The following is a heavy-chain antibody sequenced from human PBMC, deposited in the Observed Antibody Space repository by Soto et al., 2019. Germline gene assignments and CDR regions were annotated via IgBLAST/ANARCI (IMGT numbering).Heavy chain of an antibody. CDR2: INHSGTT. Sequence: SETLSLTCAVYGESFSGYYWSWIRQAPGRGLEWIGEINHSGTTNYNTSLKSRVTISVDTSKNQFSLKLSSVTAADTAVYYCARGVVRRVIIQYTSFFDYWGQGTPVTVSS. CDR3: ARGVVRRVIIQYTSFFDY. D-gene: IGHD3-10*01. CDR1: GESFSGYY. J-gene: IGHJ4*02. V-gene: IGHV4-34*01.